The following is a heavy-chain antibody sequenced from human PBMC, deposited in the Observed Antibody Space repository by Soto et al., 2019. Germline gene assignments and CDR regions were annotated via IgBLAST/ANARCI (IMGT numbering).Heavy chain of an antibody. CDR1: GGSFSGYD. V-gene: IGHV4-34*01. CDR3: ARGRAGNYFYYGLDV. Sequence: PSETLSLTCAAYGGSFSGYDWNWIRQPPGKGLEWIGEINHGGNTNYNPSLKSRITISIDTSKNQFFLKLHSVTAADTAVYYCARGRAGNYFYYGLDVWGQGTTVTVSS. CDR2: INHGGNT. J-gene: IGHJ6*02.